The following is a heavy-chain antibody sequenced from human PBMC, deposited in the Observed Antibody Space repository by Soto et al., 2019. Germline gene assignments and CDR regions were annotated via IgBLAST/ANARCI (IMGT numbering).Heavy chain of an antibody. CDR2: IYVRKGT. CDR1: GGSIGSRDW. J-gene: IGHJ1*01. V-gene: IGHV4-4*02. D-gene: IGHD4-17*01. Sequence: QVQPQESGPGLVKPSGTLSVTCTVSGGSIGSRDWWSWVRQSPGKGLEWIGQIYVRKGTTYNPSLQTRVTISVDRSKNQLSLNLKSLTAADTGVYYCVKNGDYCLQSWGQGTQVIVSS. CDR3: VKNGDYCLQS.